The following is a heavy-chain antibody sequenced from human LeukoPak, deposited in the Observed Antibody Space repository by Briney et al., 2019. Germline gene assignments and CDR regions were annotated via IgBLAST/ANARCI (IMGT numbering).Heavy chain of an antibody. CDR2: IYYSGST. CDR1: GGSFSGYY. Sequence: SETLSLTCAVYGGSFSGYYWSWIRQPPGKGLEWIGYIYYSGSTNYNPSLKSRVTISVDTSKNQFSLKLSSVTAADTAVYYCATYQLPSLGYYYYMDVWGKGTTVTVSS. CDR3: ATYQLPSLGYYYYMDV. J-gene: IGHJ6*03. D-gene: IGHD2-2*01. V-gene: IGHV4-59*01.